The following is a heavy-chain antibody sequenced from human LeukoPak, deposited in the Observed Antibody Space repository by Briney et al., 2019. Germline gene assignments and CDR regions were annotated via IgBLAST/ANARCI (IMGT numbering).Heavy chain of an antibody. CDR3: AKVSSPIVVVIKAYPVHFDY. CDR2: ISGSGGST. D-gene: IGHD3-22*01. V-gene: IGHV3-23*01. CDR1: GFTFSSYA. Sequence: GGSLRLSCAASGFTFSSYAMSWVRQAPGKGLEWVSAISGSGGSTYYADSVKGRFTISRDNSKNTLYLQMNSLRAEDTAVYYCAKVSSPIVVVIKAYPVHFDYWGQGTLVTVSS. J-gene: IGHJ4*02.